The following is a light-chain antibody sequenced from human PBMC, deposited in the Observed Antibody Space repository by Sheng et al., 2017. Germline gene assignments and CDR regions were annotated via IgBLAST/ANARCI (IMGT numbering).Light chain of an antibody. CDR3: QQYNSNSPWT. V-gene: IGKV1-5*03. CDR2: KAS. Sequence: DIQMTQSPSTLSASVGDRVTISCRASQSINTWLAWFQQKPGKAPNLLIYKASNLESGVPSRFSGSGSGTEFTLTISSLQPDDFATYYCQQYNSNSPWTFGQGTKVDIK. J-gene: IGKJ1*01. CDR1: QSINTW.